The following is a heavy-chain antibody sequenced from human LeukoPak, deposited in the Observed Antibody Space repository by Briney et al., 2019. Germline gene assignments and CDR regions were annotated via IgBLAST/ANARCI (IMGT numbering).Heavy chain of an antibody. CDR3: ARVDEDAFDI. Sequence: SETLSLTCTVSGGSISSGAYYWSWIRQPPGKGLEWIGYIYYSGSTYYNPSLKSRVTISVDTSKNQFSLKLSSVTAADTAVYYCARVDEDAFDIWGQGTMVTVSS. V-gene: IGHV4-30-4*08. J-gene: IGHJ3*02. CDR2: IYYSGST. CDR1: GGSISSGAYY.